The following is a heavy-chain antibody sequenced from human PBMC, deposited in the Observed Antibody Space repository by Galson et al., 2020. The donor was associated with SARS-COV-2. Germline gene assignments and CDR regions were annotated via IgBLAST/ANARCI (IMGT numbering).Heavy chain of an antibody. CDR1: GGSISSSIYF. Sequence: SETLSLTCTVSGGSISSSIYFWGWIRQPPGKALQWIGTTYDSGSTYYDQSLKSRLTISVDTSKNQFSLKLSSVTAADTAVYYCARHGRGELLFPFDYWGQGILVTVSS. CDR2: TYDSGST. D-gene: IGHD1-26*01. CDR3: ARHGRGELLFPFDY. V-gene: IGHV4-39*01. J-gene: IGHJ4*02.